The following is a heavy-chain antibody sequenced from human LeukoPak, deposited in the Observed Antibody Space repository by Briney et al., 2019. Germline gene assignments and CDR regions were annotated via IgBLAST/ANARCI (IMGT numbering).Heavy chain of an antibody. CDR2: IYYSGGT. CDR1: GGSISSYY. J-gene: IGHJ6*02. Sequence: KSSETLSLTCTVSGGSISSYYWSWIRQPPGKGLEWIGYIYYSGGTNYNPSLKSRVTISVDTSKNQFSLKLSSVTAADTAVYYCARHEGSSTLYMDVWGQGTTVTVSS. CDR3: ARHEGSSTLYMDV. V-gene: IGHV4-59*08. D-gene: IGHD6-13*01.